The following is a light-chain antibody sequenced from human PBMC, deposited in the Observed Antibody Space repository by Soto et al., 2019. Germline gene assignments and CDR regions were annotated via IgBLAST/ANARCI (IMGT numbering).Light chain of an antibody. CDR3: KNYNSYS. CDR1: QGISNW. V-gene: IGKV1-5*01. J-gene: IGKJ1*01. Sequence: DIQLTQSPSFLSASVGDRVTITCRASQGISNWLAWYQQKPGTAPKVLIYHASNLQSGVPSRFSGSGSGTEFTITISSLQPHDFATYYCKNYNSYSFGHGTKVDIK. CDR2: HAS.